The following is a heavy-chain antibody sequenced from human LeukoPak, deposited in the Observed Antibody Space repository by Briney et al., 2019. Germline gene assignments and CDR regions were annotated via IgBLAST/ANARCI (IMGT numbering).Heavy chain of an antibody. Sequence: GGSLRPSCAAPGFIFDDFAMHWVRKAPGKGLEWVPGFSWNSDSIDYANSVKGRFTISRDNAKNSLYLQMNSLRTEDMALYYCAKGGGGRLIYYYYMDVWGKGTTVTVSS. CDR3: AKGGGGRLIYYYYMDV. CDR1: GFIFDDFA. CDR2: FSWNSDSI. D-gene: IGHD3-16*01. V-gene: IGHV3-9*03. J-gene: IGHJ6*03.